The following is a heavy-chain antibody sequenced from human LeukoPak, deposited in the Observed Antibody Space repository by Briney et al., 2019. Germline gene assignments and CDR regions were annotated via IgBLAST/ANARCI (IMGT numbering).Heavy chain of an antibody. J-gene: IGHJ4*02. CDR2: IYHSGST. V-gene: IGHV4-30-2*01. Sequence: SETLSLTCTVSGGSISSGGYYWSWIRQPPGKGLEWIGYIYHSGSTYYDPSLKSRVTISVDRSKNQFSLKLSSVTAADTAVYYCARDGEQLTQVFDYWGQGTLVTVSS. CDR1: GGSISSGGYY. D-gene: IGHD6-13*01. CDR3: ARDGEQLTQVFDY.